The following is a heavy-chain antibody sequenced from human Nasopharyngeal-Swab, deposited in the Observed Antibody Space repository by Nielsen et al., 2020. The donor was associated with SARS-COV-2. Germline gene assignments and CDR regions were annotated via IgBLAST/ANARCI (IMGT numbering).Heavy chain of an antibody. Sequence: RQAPGKGLEWVSGISNGGAGTYYADSVKGRFTISRDNAKNSLYLQMNSLRAEDTAVYYCARDQDVVVPAAIDYYYYGMDVWGQGTTVTVSS. CDR3: ARDQDVVVPAAIDYYYYGMDV. J-gene: IGHJ6*02. V-gene: IGHV3-11*04. CDR2: ISNGGAGT. D-gene: IGHD2-2*01.